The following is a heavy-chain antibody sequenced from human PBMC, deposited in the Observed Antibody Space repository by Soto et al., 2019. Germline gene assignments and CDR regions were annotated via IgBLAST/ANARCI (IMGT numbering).Heavy chain of an antibody. Sequence: PSETLSLTCTVSGGSISSGGYYWSWIRQHPGKGLEWIGYIYYSGSTYYNPSLKSRVTISVDTSKNQFSLKLSSVTAADTAVYYSARVFVVVPAYDYWGQGTLVTVSS. CDR1: GGSISSGGYY. V-gene: IGHV4-31*03. D-gene: IGHD2-2*01. J-gene: IGHJ4*02. CDR2: IYYSGST. CDR3: ARVFVVVPAYDY.